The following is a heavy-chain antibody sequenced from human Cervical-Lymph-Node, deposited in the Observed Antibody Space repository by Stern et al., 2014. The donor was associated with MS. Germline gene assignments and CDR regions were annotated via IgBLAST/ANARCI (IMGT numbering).Heavy chain of an antibody. CDR3: ARHHGHSPTPFDS. CDR2: IFPADSDT. CDR1: RDSFTHSW. V-gene: IGHV5-51*01. J-gene: IGHJ4*02. D-gene: IGHD5-24*01. Sequence: VQLVESGSEVKKPGESLKISCKASRDSFTHSWIGWVRQMPGKGLEWMGIIFPADSDTKYSPSFEGQATFSVDRSTSTAYLQWSSLKASDTAIYYCARHHGHSPTPFDSWGQGTRVTVSS.